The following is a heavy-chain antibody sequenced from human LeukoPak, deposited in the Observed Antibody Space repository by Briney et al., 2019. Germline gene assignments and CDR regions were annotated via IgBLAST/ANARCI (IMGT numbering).Heavy chain of an antibody. V-gene: IGHV3-30-3*01. D-gene: IGHD2-8*01. CDR2: ISYDGSNK. CDR3: ARDNGSEDYFDY. CDR1: GFTFSSYA. Sequence: GGSLRLSCAASGFTFSSYAMHWVRQAPGKGLEGVAVISYDGSNKYYADSVKGRFTISRDNSKNTLYLQMNSLRAEDTAVYYCARDNGSEDYFDYWGQGTLVTVSS. J-gene: IGHJ4*02.